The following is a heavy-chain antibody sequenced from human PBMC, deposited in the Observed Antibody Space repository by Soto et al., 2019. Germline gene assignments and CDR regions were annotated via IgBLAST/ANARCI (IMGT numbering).Heavy chain of an antibody. V-gene: IGHV3-21*01. CDR1: GFTFSSYS. D-gene: IGHD6-19*01. CDR2: ISSSSSYI. J-gene: IGHJ5*02. CDR3: ASLIAVAEWFDP. Sequence: PGGSLRLSCAASGFTFSSYSMNWVRQAPGKGLEWVSSISSSSSYIYYADSVKGRFTISRDNAKNSLYLQMNSLRAEDTAVYYCASLIAVAEWFDPWGQGTLVTVSS.